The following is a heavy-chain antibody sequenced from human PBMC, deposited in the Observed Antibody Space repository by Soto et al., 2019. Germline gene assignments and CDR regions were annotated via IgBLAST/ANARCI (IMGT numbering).Heavy chain of an antibody. CDR2: ISDSSTYT. D-gene: IGHD2-21*02. Sequence: PGGSLRLSCAASGFSFSDSYMTWIRQAPGKGLEWISYISDSSTYTNYADSVKGRFTISRDNAKNSLYLQMNSLRAEDTAVYYCARVKKGWAYCGGDCYSGDAFDIWGQGTMVTVSS. V-gene: IGHV3-11*06. CDR1: GFSFSDSY. CDR3: ARVKKGWAYCGGDCYSGDAFDI. J-gene: IGHJ3*02.